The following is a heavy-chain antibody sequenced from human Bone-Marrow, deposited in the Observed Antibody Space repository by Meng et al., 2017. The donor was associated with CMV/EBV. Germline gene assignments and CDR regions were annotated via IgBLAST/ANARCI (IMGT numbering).Heavy chain of an antibody. J-gene: IGHJ6*02. CDR1: GGSISSYY. D-gene: IGHD6-13*01. CDR3: ARDTEQLVETLMDV. Sequence: SETLSLTCTVSGGSISSYYWSWIRQPAGKGLEWIGRIYTSGSTNYNPSLKSRVTMLVDTSKNQFSLKLSSVTAADTAVYYCARDTEQLVETLMDVWGQGTTVTVSS. V-gene: IGHV4-4*07. CDR2: IYTSGST.